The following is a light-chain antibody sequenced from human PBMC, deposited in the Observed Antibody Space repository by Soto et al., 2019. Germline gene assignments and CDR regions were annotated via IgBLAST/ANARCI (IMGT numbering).Light chain of an antibody. Sequence: DIPMTQSPSSLSVSVGDRITITCRASQSISSHLNWYQQKPGKAPRLLIYAASNLQGGVPSRFSGSGSGTDFTLTIDSLQPEDFATYHCQQSYSTPTWTFGQGTKVEIK. CDR3: QQSYSTPTWT. CDR1: QSISSH. CDR2: AAS. J-gene: IGKJ1*01. V-gene: IGKV1-39*01.